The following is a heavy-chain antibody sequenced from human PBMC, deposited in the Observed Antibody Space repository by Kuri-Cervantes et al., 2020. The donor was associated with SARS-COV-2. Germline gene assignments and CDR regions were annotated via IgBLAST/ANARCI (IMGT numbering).Heavy chain of an antibody. CDR1: GFTFSSYA. J-gene: IGHJ6*03. CDR2: ISYDGSNK. V-gene: IGHV3-30-3*01. Sequence: GESLKISCAASGFTFSSYAMHWVRQAPGKGLEWVAVISYDGSNKYYADSVKGRFTISRDNSKNTLYLQMNSLRAEDTAVYYCAKGCRDYYDSSGYYPRYYYYYMDVWGKGTTVTVSS. D-gene: IGHD3-22*01. CDR3: AKGCRDYYDSSGYYPRYYYYYMDV.